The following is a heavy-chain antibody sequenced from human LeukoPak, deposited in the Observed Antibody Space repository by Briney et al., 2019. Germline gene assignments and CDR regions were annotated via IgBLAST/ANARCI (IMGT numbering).Heavy chain of an antibody. CDR2: INHSGST. CDR3: ASSHYYCSSPSCYFALLDY. CDR1: GGSFSGYY. D-gene: IGHD2-2*01. Sequence: SETLSLTCAVYGGSFSGYYWSWIRQPPGKGLEWIGEINHSGSTNYNPSLKSRVTISVDTSKNQFSLKLSSVTAADTAVYYCASSHYYCSSPSCYFALLDYWGQGTLVTVSS. J-gene: IGHJ4*02. V-gene: IGHV4-34*01.